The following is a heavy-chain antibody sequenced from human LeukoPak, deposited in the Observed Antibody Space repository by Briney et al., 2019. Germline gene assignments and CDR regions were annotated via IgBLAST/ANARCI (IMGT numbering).Heavy chain of an antibody. CDR1: GFTFSSYG. CDR3: AKDRVLTGTTYFDY. CDR2: IRYDGSNK. Sequence: PGGSLRLSCAASGFTFSSYGMHWVRQAPGKGLEWVAFIRYDGSNKYYADSVKGRFTISRDNSKNTLYLQMNSLRAEDTAVYYCAKDRVLTGTTYFDYWGQGTLVTVSS. V-gene: IGHV3-30*02. D-gene: IGHD1-20*01. J-gene: IGHJ4*02.